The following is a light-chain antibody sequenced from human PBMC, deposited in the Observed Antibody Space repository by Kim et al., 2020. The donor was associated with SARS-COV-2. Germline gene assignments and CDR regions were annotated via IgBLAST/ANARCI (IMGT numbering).Light chain of an antibody. J-gene: IGKJ1*01. Sequence: DIQMTQSPSTLSASVGDRVTITCRASQSISSRLAWYQQKPGKAPKLLIYRTSSLESGVPSRFTGSESGTEFTLTISSLQPDDFATYYCQHYDRYSWTFGQGTKVDIK. CDR3: QHYDRYSWT. V-gene: IGKV1-5*03. CDR1: QSISSR. CDR2: RTS.